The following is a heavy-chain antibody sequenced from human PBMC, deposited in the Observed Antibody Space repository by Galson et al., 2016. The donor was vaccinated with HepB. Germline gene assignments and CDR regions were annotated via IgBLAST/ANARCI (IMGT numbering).Heavy chain of an antibody. D-gene: IGHD6-19*01. V-gene: IGHV3-74*01. CDR1: GFTFSSYW. CDR2: IKGDGTST. CDR3: ARAGGWYDVDY. J-gene: IGHJ4*02. Sequence: SLRLSCAASGFTFSSYWMHWVRQAPGKGLVWVSRIKGDGTSTSYADSVKGRFTISRDNAKNTLYLQMNSLRAEDTAVYYCARAGGWYDVDYWGQGTLVTVSS.